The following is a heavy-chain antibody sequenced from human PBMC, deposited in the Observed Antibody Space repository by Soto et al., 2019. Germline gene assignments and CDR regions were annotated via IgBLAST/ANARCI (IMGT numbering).Heavy chain of an antibody. Sequence: GASVKVSCKASGYTFTSYGISWVRQAPGQGLEWMGWISAYNGNTNYAQKLQGRVTMTTDTSTSTAYMELRSLRSDDTAVYYCARGRLADYYDFWSGYYSVPYYYGMDVWGQGTTVTVS. CDR1: GYTFTSYG. V-gene: IGHV1-18*04. J-gene: IGHJ6*02. CDR3: ARGRLADYYDFWSGYYSVPYYYGMDV. D-gene: IGHD3-3*01. CDR2: ISAYNGNT.